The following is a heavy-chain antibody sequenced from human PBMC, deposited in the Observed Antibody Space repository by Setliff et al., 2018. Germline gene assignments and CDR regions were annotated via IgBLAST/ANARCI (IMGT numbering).Heavy chain of an antibody. CDR1: GFTVSSYW. CDR3: TTGMPIWFVVFHYYGMDV. CDR2: IKSKTDGGTT. Sequence: GGPLRLSWAASGFTVSSYWMSWGRQAPGKGLEWVGRIKSKTDGGTTDYAAPVKGRFTISRDDSKNTLYLQMNSLKTEDTAVYYCTTGMPIWFVVFHYYGMDVWGQGTTVTVSS. J-gene: IGHJ6*02. D-gene: IGHD3-10*01. V-gene: IGHV3-15*01.